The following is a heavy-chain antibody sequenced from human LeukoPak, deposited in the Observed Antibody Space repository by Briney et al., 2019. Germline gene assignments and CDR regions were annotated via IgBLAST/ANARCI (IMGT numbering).Heavy chain of an antibody. J-gene: IGHJ4*02. D-gene: IGHD5-24*01. CDR3: ARGREGGYNHHFDY. Sequence: SETLSLTCAVYGGSFSGYYWSWIRQPPGKGLEWIGEINHSGSTNYNPSLKSRVTISVDTSKNQFSLKLSSVTAADTAVYYCARGREGGYNHHFDYWGQGTLVTVSS. CDR2: INHSGST. V-gene: IGHV4-34*01. CDR1: GGSFSGYY.